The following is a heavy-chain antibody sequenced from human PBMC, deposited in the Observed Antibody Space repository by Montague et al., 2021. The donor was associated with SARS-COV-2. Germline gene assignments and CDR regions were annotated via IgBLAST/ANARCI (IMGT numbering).Heavy chain of an antibody. CDR3: ARDDIVLQGVTKGMDV. CDR1: GRSISSSNYY. CDR2: MYYSGST. V-gene: IGHV4-39*07. J-gene: IGHJ6*02. Sequence: SETLSLTCTGAGRSISSSNYYWGWIRQPPGKGLEWIGKMYYSGSTYYNPSLKSRVTISIDTSKNQFSLKLSSVTAADTAVYYCARDDIVLQGVTKGMDVWGQGTTVTVSS. D-gene: IGHD3-10*01.